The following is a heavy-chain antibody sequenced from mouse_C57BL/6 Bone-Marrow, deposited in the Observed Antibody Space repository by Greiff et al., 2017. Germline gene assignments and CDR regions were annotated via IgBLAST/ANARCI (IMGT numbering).Heavy chain of an antibody. CDR3: ARSYVFDY. D-gene: IGHD1-1*01. J-gene: IGHJ2*01. Sequence: VQLKESGPVLVKPGASVKMSCKASGYTFTDYYMNWVKQSHGKSLEWIGVINPYNGGTSYNQKFKGKATLTVAKSSSKAYMELNSLTSEDAAVYYCARSYVFDYWGQGTTLTVSS. CDR1: GYTFTDYY. V-gene: IGHV1-19*01. CDR2: INPYNGGT.